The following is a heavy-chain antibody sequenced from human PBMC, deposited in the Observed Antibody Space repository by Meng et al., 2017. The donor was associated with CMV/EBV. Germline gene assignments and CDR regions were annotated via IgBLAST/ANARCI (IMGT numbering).Heavy chain of an antibody. Sequence: GSLRLSCTVSGGSISSSSYYWGWIRQPPGKGLEWIGSIYYSGSTYYNPSLKSRVTISVDTSKNQFSLKLSSVTAADTAVYYCAAVAGTFDYWGQGTRVTVSS. V-gene: IGHV4-39*01. CDR2: IYYSGST. CDR1: GGSISSSSYY. J-gene: IGHJ4*02. D-gene: IGHD6-13*01. CDR3: AAVAGTFDY.